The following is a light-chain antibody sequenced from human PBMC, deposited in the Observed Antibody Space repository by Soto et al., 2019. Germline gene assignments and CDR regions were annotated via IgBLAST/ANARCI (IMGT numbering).Light chain of an antibody. V-gene: IGLV2-23*02. J-gene: IGLJ2*01. CDR2: EVT. Sequence: QSALTQPASVSGSPGQSITISCTGTSSDVGSYNLVSWYQHLPGKAPKLMIFEVTKRPSGVSTRFSGPKSGNTASLTISGLQAEDEADYYCSSYAGSSIFVVFGGGTKLTVL. CDR1: SSDVGSYNL. CDR3: SSYAGSSIFVV.